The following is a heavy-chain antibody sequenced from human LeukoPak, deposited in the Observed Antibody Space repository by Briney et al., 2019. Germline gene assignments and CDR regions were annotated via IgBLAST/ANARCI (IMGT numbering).Heavy chain of an antibody. CDR3: ARLTGYSSESWFDP. J-gene: IGHJ5*02. D-gene: IGHD3-9*01. CDR2: IYYSGNT. CDR1: GGSISTYY. Sequence: TSETLSLTCTVSGGSISTYYWNWIRQPPGKGLEWVGYIYYSGNTNYKSSLKSRVTISVDTSKNQFSLKLSSVTAADTAVYYCARLTGYSSESWFDPWGQGTLVTVSS. V-gene: IGHV4-59*01.